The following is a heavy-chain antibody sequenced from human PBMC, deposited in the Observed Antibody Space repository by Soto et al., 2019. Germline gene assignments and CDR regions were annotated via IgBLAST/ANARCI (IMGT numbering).Heavy chain of an antibody. D-gene: IGHD1-26*01. Sequence: LRLSCAASGFTFSSSAMNWVRQAPGKGLEWVSVIYSGGSTYYADSVKGRFTISRDNYKNTLYLQMNSLRAEDTAVYYCAKLLYYYYGMDVWGQGTTVTVSS. CDR3: AKLLYYYYGMDV. V-gene: IGHV3-23*03. CDR1: GFTFSSSA. CDR2: IYSGGST. J-gene: IGHJ6*02.